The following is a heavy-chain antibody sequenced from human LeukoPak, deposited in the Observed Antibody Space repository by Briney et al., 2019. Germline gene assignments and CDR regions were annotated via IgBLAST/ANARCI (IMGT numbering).Heavy chain of an antibody. CDR1: GGSINNYY. Sequence: PSETLSLTRTVSGGSINNYYWSCIRQPAGKGLEWIGLIYSSGSPSYNPSLKRRVTKSVDASKNQISLRLRSVTAADTAVYYCAGNFLGSWYYDYWGQGTLVTVSS. CDR3: AGNFLGSWYYDY. J-gene: IGHJ4*02. CDR2: IYSSGSP. V-gene: IGHV4-4*07. D-gene: IGHD6-13*01.